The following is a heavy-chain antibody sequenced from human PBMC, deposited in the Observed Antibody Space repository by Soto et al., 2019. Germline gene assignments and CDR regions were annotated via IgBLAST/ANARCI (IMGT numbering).Heavy chain of an antibody. CDR1: GLTFSSYE. CDR3: ARESEDLTSNFDY. V-gene: IGHV3-48*03. Sequence: SLRLSCAASGLTFSSYEMNWVRQAPGKGLEWVSYISTSGNTIHYADSVKGRCTISRDNAKNSLYLEMNSLRAEDTAVYYCARESEDLTSNFDYWGQGTLVTVSS. CDR2: ISTSGNTI. J-gene: IGHJ4*02.